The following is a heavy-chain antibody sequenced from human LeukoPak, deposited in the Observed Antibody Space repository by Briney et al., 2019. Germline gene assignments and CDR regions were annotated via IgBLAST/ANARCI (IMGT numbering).Heavy chain of an antibody. Sequence: GGSLRLSCAASGFTFDDYAMHWVRQAPGKGLEWVSGISWNSGSIGYADFVKGRFTISRDNARNSLYLQMNSLRAEDTAVYHCAREDSRDALDIWGQGTMVTVSS. CDR1: GFTFDDYA. D-gene: IGHD3-22*01. J-gene: IGHJ3*02. CDR3: AREDSRDALDI. V-gene: IGHV3-9*01. CDR2: ISWNSGSI.